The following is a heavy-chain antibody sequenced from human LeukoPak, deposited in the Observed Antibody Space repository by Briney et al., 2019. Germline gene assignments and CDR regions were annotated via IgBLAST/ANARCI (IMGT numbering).Heavy chain of an antibody. V-gene: IGHV4-59*08. CDR1: GGSISSYY. J-gene: IGHJ4*02. D-gene: IGHD6-19*01. CDR2: IYYSGST. CDR3: ARSHSSGTPFDY. Sequence: SETLSLTCTVSGGSISSYYWSWIRQPPGKGLEGIGYIYYSGSTNYNPSLKSRVTISVDTSKNQFSLKLSSVTAADTAVYYCARSHSSGTPFDYWGQGTLVTVSS.